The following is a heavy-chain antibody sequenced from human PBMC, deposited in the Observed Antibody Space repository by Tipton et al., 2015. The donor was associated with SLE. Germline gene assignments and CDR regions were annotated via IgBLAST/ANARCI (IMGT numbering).Heavy chain of an antibody. D-gene: IGHD2-15*01. CDR3: AGELLPRWGMDV. CDR2: ISYDGSNK. Sequence: SLRLSCAASGFTFSTYAMHWVRQAPGKGLEWVAVISYDGSNKYYADSVKGRFTISRDNSKNTLYLQMNSLRAEDTAVYYCAGELLPRWGMDVWGQGSTVTVSS. CDR1: GFTFSTYA. J-gene: IGHJ6*02. V-gene: IGHV3-30*04.